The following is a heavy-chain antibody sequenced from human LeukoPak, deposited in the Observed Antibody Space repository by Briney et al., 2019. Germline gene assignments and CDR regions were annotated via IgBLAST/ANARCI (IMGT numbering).Heavy chain of an antibody. CDR1: GGSFSGYY. J-gene: IGHJ4*02. V-gene: IGHV4-34*01. Sequence: SETLSLTCAVYGGSFSGYYCSWIRQPPGKGLEWIGEINHSGSTNYNPSLKSRVTISVDTSKNQFSLKLSSVTAADTAVYYCARTRLLVTPYYFDYWGQGTLVTVSS. D-gene: IGHD3-9*01. CDR3: ARTRLLVTPYYFDY. CDR2: INHSGST.